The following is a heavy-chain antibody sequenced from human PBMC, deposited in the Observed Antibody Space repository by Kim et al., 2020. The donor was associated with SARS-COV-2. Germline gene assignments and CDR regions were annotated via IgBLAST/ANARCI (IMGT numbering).Heavy chain of an antibody. Sequence: SETLSLTCTVSGGSITSYYWSWIRQPPGKGLEWIGYIYYSGSTNYNPSVKSRVTISVDPSKNQFSLRLSSVTAADMAMYYCARGVPQDYYYGMDVWGQGT. V-gene: IGHV4-59*08. CDR3: ARGVPQDYYYGMDV. J-gene: IGHJ6*02. CDR1: GGSITSYY. D-gene: IGHD1-1*01. CDR2: IYYSGST.